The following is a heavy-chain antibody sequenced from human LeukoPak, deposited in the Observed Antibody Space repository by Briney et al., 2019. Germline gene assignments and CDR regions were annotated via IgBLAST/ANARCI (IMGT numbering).Heavy chain of an antibody. J-gene: IGHJ3*02. V-gene: IGHV4-4*07. CDR3: ARPYCSGGSCHIGAFDI. D-gene: IGHD2-15*01. CDR2: IYTSGST. Sequence: PSETLSLTCTVSGGSLSSYYWSWIRQPAGKGLEWIGRIYTSGSTNYNPSLKSRVTMSVDTSKNQFSLKLSSVTAADTAVYYCARPYCSGGSCHIGAFDIWGQGTMVTVSS. CDR1: GGSLSSYY.